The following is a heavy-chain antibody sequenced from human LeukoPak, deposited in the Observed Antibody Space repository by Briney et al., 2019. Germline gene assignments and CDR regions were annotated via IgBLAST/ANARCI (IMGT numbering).Heavy chain of an antibody. V-gene: IGHV3-30*04. J-gene: IGHJ4*02. CDR3: ARSGLMIRGVIDY. D-gene: IGHD3-10*01. CDR1: GFTFCSYA. CDR2: ISYDGSNK. Sequence: GGSLRLSCAASGFTFCSYAMHWVRQAPGKGLEWVAVISYDGSNKYYADSVKGRFTISRDNSRNTLYLQMNSLRAEDTAVYYCARSGLMIRGVIDYWGQGTLVTVSS.